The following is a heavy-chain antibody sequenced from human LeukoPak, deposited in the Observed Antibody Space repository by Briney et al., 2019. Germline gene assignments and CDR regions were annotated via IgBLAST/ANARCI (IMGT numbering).Heavy chain of an antibody. J-gene: IGHJ4*02. CDR2: ISYDGSNK. Sequence: GRSLRLSCAASGFTFSSYGMQWVRQAPGKGLEWVAVISYDGSNKYYADSVKGRFTISRDNSKNTLYLQMNSLRAEDTAVYYCAKDGYCSGGSCYTFDYWGQGTLVTVSS. D-gene: IGHD2-15*01. CDR3: AKDGYCSGGSCYTFDY. CDR1: GFTFSSYG. V-gene: IGHV3-30*18.